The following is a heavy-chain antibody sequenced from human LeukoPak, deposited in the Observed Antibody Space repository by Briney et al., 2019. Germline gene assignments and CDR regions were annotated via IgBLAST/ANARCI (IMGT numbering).Heavy chain of an antibody. CDR3: ARGSEYYDSSGLFDY. V-gene: IGHV3-48*03. J-gene: IGHJ4*02. CDR1: GFTFSSYE. Sequence: SGGSLRLSCAASGFTFSSYEMNWVRQAQGKGMEWVSYISSSGSTIYYADSVKGRFTISRDNAKNSLYLQMNSLRAEDTAVYYCARGSEYYDSSGLFDYWGQGTLVTVSS. CDR2: ISSSGSTI. D-gene: IGHD3-22*01.